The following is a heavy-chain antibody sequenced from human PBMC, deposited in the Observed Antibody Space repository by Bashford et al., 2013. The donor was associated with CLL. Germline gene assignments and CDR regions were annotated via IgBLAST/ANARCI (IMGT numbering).Heavy chain of an antibody. V-gene: IGHV1-18*01. CDR1: GYTFTSYG. CDR2: ISSHNGKT. J-gene: IGHJ3*02. CDR3: ARDQWEPLRVDAFDI. Sequence: ASVKVSCKASGYTFTSYGISWVRQAPGQGLEWMGWISSHNGKTNYAQKFRDRVTMTTDTSTSTAYMELRSLRSDDTAVYFCARDQWEPLRVDAFDIWGRGTVVTVSS. D-gene: IGHD1-26*01.